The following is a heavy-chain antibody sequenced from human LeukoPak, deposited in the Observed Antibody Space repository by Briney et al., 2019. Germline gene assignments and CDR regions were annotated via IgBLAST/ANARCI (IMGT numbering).Heavy chain of an antibody. Sequence: GGPLRLSCAASGFTFSSYDMHWVRQPTGKGLEWVSGIDSAGDPFYPGSVKGRFTISRENAKNSLYLQMNSLTAGDTAVYYCARAYTSTWYDSPLDYWGQGTLVTVSS. CDR2: IDSAGDP. CDR3: ARAYTSTWYDSPLDY. D-gene: IGHD6-13*01. J-gene: IGHJ4*02. V-gene: IGHV3-13*05. CDR1: GFTFSSYD.